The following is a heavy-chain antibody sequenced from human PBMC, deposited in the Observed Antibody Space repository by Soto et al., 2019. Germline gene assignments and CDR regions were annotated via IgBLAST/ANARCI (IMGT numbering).Heavy chain of an antibody. J-gene: IGHJ3*02. CDR2: IYYTGST. CDR1: GGAVSSGSHH. CDR3: EWGLGHCGGTNYRLWGLDI. Sequence: SETLSLTCTVSGGAVSSGSHHWSWIRQPTAKGLEWIGYIYYTGSTNYNPSLKSRVTMSVDTSNKPFTLTVRSVAAAEAAVYSSEWGLGHCGGTNYRLWGLDIWGQGTMVTVSS. D-gene: IGHD2-21*01. V-gene: IGHV4-61*03.